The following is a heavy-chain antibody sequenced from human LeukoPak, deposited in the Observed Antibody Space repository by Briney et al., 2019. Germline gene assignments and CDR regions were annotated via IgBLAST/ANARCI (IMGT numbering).Heavy chain of an antibody. D-gene: IGHD5-24*01. V-gene: IGHV4-34*01. CDR1: GGSFSGYY. CDR2: INHSGRT. Sequence: SETLSLTCAVYGGSFSGYYWSWIRQPPGKGLEWIGEINHSGRTNYNPSFKSRVTISVDTSKNQFSLKLSSVTAADTAVYYCARGLRRSQRDDYYYYGMDVWGQGTTVTVSS. CDR3: ARGLRRSQRDDYYYYGMDV. J-gene: IGHJ6*02.